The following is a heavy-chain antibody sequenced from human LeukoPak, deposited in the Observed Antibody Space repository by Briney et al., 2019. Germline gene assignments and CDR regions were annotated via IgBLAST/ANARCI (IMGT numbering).Heavy chain of an antibody. J-gene: IGHJ6*03. D-gene: IGHD6-25*01. CDR1: GYTFTGYY. Sequence: GASVKVSCKAPGYTFTGYYMHWVRQAPGQGLEWMGWINPNSGGTNYAQKFQGRVTMTRDTSISTAYMELSRLRSDDTAVYYCARGAAGYYYYMDVWGKGTTVTVSS. CDR2: INPNSGGT. CDR3: ARGAAGYYYYMDV. V-gene: IGHV1-2*02.